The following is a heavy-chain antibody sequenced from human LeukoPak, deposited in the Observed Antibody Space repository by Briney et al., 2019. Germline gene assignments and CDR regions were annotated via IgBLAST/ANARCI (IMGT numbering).Heavy chain of an antibody. CDR3: AKDRVSPGFNWFDP. J-gene: IGHJ5*02. CDR1: GVIISSYA. Sequence: VQPGGSLRLSCAASGVIISSYAMSWVRQAPGKGLEWVSAINGRGDNTYYADFVKGRFTISRDNSKSTVYLQMNSLRTEGTAVYYCAKDRVSPGFNWFDPWGQGTLVTVSS. D-gene: IGHD2/OR15-2a*01. CDR2: INGRGDNT. V-gene: IGHV3-23*01.